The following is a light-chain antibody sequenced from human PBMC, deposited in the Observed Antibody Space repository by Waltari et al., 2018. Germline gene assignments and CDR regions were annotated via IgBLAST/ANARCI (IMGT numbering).Light chain of an antibody. CDR1: RHDVGGYNY. V-gene: IGLV2-14*03. CDR3: TSYATGSSYI. Sequence: QSALTQPASVSGSPGQSITISCTGTRHDVGGYNYVSWYQQHPGKAPKLMIYDVSDRPSGVSNRFSGSKSGNTASLTISGLQAEDEAEYYCTSYATGSSYIFGGGTKVTVL. CDR2: DVS. J-gene: IGLJ1*01.